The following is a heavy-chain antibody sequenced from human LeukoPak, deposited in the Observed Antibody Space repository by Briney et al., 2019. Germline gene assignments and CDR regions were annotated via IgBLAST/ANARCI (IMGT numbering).Heavy chain of an antibody. Sequence: GGSLRLSCAASGFTFSSYGMHWVRQAPGKGLEWVAFIRYDGSNIYYADSVKGRFTITRDNSKNTLYLQMNSLRAEDTAVYYCAKDSLYYFDYWGQGTLVTVSS. D-gene: IGHD3-16*01. CDR2: IRYDGSNI. J-gene: IGHJ4*02. CDR3: AKDSLYYFDY. V-gene: IGHV3-30*02. CDR1: GFTFSSYG.